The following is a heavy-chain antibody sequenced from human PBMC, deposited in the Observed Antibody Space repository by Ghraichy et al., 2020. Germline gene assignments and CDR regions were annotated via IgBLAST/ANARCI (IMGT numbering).Heavy chain of an antibody. J-gene: IGHJ4*02. Sequence: SETLSLTCTVSGGSISSSSYYWGWIRQPPGKGLEWIGSIYYSGSTYYNPSLKSRVTISVDTSKNQFSLKLSSVTAADTAVYYCATKRGYYYVFGYWGQGTLVTVSS. V-gene: IGHV4-39*01. CDR3: ATKRGYYYVFGY. CDR2: IYYSGST. CDR1: GGSISSSSYY. D-gene: IGHD3-22*01.